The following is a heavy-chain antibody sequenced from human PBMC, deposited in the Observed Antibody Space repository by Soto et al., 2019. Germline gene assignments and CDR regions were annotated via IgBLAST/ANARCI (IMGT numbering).Heavy chain of an antibody. J-gene: IGHJ6*02. V-gene: IGHV2-5*02. CDR2: IYWDDDK. Sequence: QITLKESGPTLVKPTQTLTLTCTFSGFSLSTGGVGVGWIRQPPGKALEWLALIYWDDDKRYSPSLKSRLTATKDTSKNQVVLTMTNMDPVDTATYYCVHSRCGGDCLRSYSSHYYYGMDVWGQGTTVTVSS. CDR3: VHSRCGGDCLRSYSSHYYYGMDV. CDR1: GFSLSTGGVG. D-gene: IGHD2-21*02.